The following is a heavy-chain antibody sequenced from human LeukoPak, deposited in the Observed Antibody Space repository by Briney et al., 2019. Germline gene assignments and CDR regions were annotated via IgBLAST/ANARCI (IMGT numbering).Heavy chain of an antibody. J-gene: IGHJ6*02. V-gene: IGHV4-39*01. CDR3: ARLGTRYDFWSGYYNYYYYGMDV. CDR2: IYYSGST. D-gene: IGHD3-3*01. Sequence: SETLSLTCSVSGGSISSSSYYWGWIRQPPGKGLEWIGSIYYSGSTYYNPSLKSRVTISVDTSQNQFSLKLSSVTAADTAVYYCARLGTRYDFWSGYYNYYYYGMDVWGQGTTVTVSS. CDR1: GGSISSSSYY.